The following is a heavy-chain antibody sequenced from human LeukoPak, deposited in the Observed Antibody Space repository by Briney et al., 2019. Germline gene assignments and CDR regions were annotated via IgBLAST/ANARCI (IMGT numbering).Heavy chain of an antibody. CDR2: INPSGGST. V-gene: IGHV1-46*01. CDR1: GYTFTSYY. J-gene: IGHJ4*02. Sequence: ASVKVSCKASGYTFTSYYMHWVRQAPGQGLEWMGIINPSGGSTSYAQKFQGRVTITADKSTSTAYMELSSLRSEDTAVYYCARTRSSSSSWYGQFDYWGQGTLVTVSS. D-gene: IGHD6-13*01. CDR3: ARTRSSSSSWYGQFDY.